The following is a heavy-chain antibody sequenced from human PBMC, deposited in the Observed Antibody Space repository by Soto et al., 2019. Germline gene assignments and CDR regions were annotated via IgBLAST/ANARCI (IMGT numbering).Heavy chain of an antibody. D-gene: IGHD4-4*01. Sequence: PGGSLRLSCAASGFTFSSYSMNWVRQAPGKGLEWVSSISSSSSYIYYADSVKGRFTISRDNAKNSLYLQMNSLRAEDTAVYYFGRDLRRSATVRVYYYYGMDVWGKGTTVTVSS. CDR1: GFTFSSYS. J-gene: IGHJ6*04. CDR3: GRDLRRSATVRVYYYYGMDV. CDR2: ISSSSSYI. V-gene: IGHV3-21*01.